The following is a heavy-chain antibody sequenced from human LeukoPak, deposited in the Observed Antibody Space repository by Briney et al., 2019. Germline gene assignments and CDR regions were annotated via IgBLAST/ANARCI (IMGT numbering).Heavy chain of an antibody. CDR2: INHSGST. Sequence: SETLSLTCAVYGGSFSGYYWSWIRQPPGKGLEWIGEINHSGSTNYNPSLKSRVTISVDTSKNQFSLKLSSVTAADTAVYYCARGRNAPPFYYYYMDVWGKGTTLTVSS. CDR1: GGSFSGYY. CDR3: ARGRNAPPFYYYYMDV. J-gene: IGHJ6*03. V-gene: IGHV4-34*01. D-gene: IGHD4-11*01.